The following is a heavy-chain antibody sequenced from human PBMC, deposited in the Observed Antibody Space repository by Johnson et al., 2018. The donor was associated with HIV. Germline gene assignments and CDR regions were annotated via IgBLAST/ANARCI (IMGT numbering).Heavy chain of an antibody. Sequence: VQLVESGGGVVQPGRSLRLSCAASGFTFSSYAMHWVRQAPGKGLEWVAVISYDGSNKYYADSVKGRFTISRDNAKNSLYLQMNSLRAEDTAVYYCARDLEAAGIFRGLSAFDIWGQGTLVTVSS. J-gene: IGHJ3*02. D-gene: IGHD6-13*01. CDR1: GFTFSSYA. CDR2: ISYDGSNK. V-gene: IGHV3-30*04. CDR3: ARDLEAAGIFRGLSAFDI.